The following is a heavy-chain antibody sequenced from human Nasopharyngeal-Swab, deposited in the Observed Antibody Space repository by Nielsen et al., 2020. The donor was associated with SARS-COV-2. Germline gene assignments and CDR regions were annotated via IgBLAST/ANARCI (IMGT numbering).Heavy chain of an antibody. D-gene: IGHD2-8*01. Sequence: VRQAPGKGLEWIGEIYHSGSTNYNPSLTSRVTISVDKPKNQFSLKLRSVTAADTAVFYCARHMLGGPTAFDIWGQGTVVTVSS. CDR2: IYHSGST. J-gene: IGHJ3*02. CDR3: ARHMLGGPTAFDI. V-gene: IGHV4-4*02.